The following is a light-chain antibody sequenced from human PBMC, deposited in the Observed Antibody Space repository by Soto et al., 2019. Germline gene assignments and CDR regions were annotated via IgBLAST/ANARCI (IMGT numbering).Light chain of an antibody. J-gene: IGLJ1*01. CDR1: SSDVGGYKY. V-gene: IGLV2-14*01. CDR3: SSYTSSSPGV. CDR2: EVS. Sequence: QSVLTQPASVSGSPGQSITISCTGTSSDVGGYKYVSWYQQHPGKAPKLMIYEVSNRPSGVSNRFSGSKSGNMASLTISGLQAEDEADYYCSSYTSSSPGVFGTGTKLTVL.